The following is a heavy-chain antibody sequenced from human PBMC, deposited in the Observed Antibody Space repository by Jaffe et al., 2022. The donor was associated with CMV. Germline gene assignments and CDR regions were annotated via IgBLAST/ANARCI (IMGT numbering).Heavy chain of an antibody. D-gene: IGHD2-2*01. CDR3: TTDPDSYQLLLLYYFDY. Sequence: EVQLVESGGGLVKPGGSLRLSCAASGFTFSNAWMSWVRQAPGKGLEWVGRIKSKTDGGTTDYAAPVKGRFTISRDDSKNTLYLQMNSLKTEDTAVYYCTTDPDSYQLLLLYYFDYWGQGTLVTVSS. CDR1: GFTFSNAW. CDR2: IKSKTDGGTT. J-gene: IGHJ4*02. V-gene: IGHV3-15*01.